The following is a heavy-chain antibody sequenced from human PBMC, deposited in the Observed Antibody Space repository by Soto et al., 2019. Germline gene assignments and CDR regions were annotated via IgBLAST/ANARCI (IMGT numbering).Heavy chain of an antibody. CDR2: IIPILGIA. J-gene: IGHJ4*02. CDR3: ARPRGYNWNDELLDY. D-gene: IGHD1-1*01. CDR1: GGTFSSYT. V-gene: IGHV1-69*02. Sequence: QVQLVQSGAEVKKPGSSVKVSCKASGGTFSSYTISWVRQAPGQGLEWMGRIIPILGIANYAQKFQGRVTITADKSTSKAYMELSSLRAEDTAVYYCARPRGYNWNDELLDYWGQGTLVTVSS.